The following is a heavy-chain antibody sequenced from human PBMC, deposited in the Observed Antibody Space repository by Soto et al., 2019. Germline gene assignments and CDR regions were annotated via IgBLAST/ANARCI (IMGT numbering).Heavy chain of an antibody. V-gene: IGHV3-33*01. CDR1: GFTFSTYG. CDR2: IWYDGSNK. CDR3: GRDGAVGDTAVVDS. Sequence: QVQLVESGGGVVQPGKSLRLSCAASGFTFSTYGMHWVRKAPGKGLEWVAVIWYDGSNKYHGDSLKGRFTISRDNSKNTLYLQINNLRAEDTAVYYCGRDGAVGDTAVVDSWGQGTLVTVSS. D-gene: IGHD5-18*01. J-gene: IGHJ4*02.